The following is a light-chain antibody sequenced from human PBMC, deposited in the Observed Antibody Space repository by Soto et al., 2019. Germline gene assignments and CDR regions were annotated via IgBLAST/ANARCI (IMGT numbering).Light chain of an antibody. CDR3: QQYGSSPSLT. CDR1: QSVSSSY. Sequence: EIVLTQSPGTLSLSPGERATLSCRASQSVSSSYLAWYQQKPGQAPRLLIYGAYSRATGIPYRFSGSGSVTDFTLTISRLEPEDFAVYYCQQYGSSPSLTFGGGTKVEIK. J-gene: IGKJ4*01. CDR2: GAY. V-gene: IGKV3-20*01.